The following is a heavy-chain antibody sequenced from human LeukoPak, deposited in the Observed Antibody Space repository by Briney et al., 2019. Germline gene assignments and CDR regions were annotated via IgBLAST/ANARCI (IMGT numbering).Heavy chain of an antibody. CDR3: ARGGETAANWFDP. Sequence: ASVKVSCKASGYTFTGYYMHWVRQAPGQGLEWMGWINPNSGGTNYAQKFQGRVTLTRDTSISTAYMELSRLRSDDTAVYYCARGGETAANWFDPWGQGTLVTVSS. CDR1: GYTFTGYY. V-gene: IGHV1-2*02. CDR2: INPNSGGT. J-gene: IGHJ5*02. D-gene: IGHD6-25*01.